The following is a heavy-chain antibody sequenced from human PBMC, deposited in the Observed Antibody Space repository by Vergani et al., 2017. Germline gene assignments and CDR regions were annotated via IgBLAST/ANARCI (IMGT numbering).Heavy chain of an antibody. CDR2: INHSGST. Sequence: QVQLQQWGAGLLKPSETLSLTCAVYGGSFSGYYWSCIRQPPGKGLEWIGEINHSGSTNYNPSLKSRVTISVDTSKNQFSLKLSSVTAADTAVYYCARGTMSNYRRFDYWGQGTLVTVSS. J-gene: IGHJ4*02. D-gene: IGHD1-7*01. CDR1: GGSFSGYY. CDR3: ARGTMSNYRRFDY. V-gene: IGHV4-34*01.